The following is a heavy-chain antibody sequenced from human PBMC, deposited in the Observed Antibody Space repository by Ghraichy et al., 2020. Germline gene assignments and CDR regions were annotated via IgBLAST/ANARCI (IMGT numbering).Heavy chain of an antibody. D-gene: IGHD6-25*01. V-gene: IGHV3-7*03. J-gene: IGHJ4*02. Sequence: GGSLRLSCAASGFTFSGHWMMWVHQPPGKGLEWVATIKQDGSETYFVDSVEGRVTISRDNAKSSLFLQLNSLRAEDTALYYCARGSGWLIDYWGQGALVIVSS. CDR2: IKQDGSET. CDR1: GFTFSGHW. CDR3: ARGSGWLIDY.